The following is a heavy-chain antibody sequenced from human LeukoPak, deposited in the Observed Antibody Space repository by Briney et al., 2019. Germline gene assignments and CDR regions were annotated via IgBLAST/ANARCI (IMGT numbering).Heavy chain of an antibody. CDR1: GFTFGDYA. J-gene: IGHJ3*02. D-gene: IGHD2-2*03. CDR2: IRSKAYGGTT. V-gene: IGHV3-49*03. Sequence: PGGSLRLSCTASGFTFGDYAMSWFRQAPGKGLEWVGFIRSKAYGGTTEYAASVKGRFTISRDDSKSIAYLQMNGLRAEDTAVYYCARDGSLGIDAFDIWGPGTMVTVSS. CDR3: ARDGSLGIDAFDI.